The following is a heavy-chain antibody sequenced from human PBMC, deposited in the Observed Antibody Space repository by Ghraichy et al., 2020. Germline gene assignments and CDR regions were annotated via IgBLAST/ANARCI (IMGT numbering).Heavy chain of an antibody. CDR2: ISDSGANT. J-gene: IGHJ4*02. CDR3: AKDTGSPGNSPGGDH. D-gene: IGHD1-26*01. CDR1: GFTFSSYA. V-gene: IGHV3-23*01. Sequence: GGSLRLSCAASGFTFSSYAMSWVRQPPGQGLEWVSAISDSGANTYYANSVKGRFTISRDNSKNTLYLQLNSLRADDTAIYYCAKDTGSPGNSPGGDHWGQGILVTVSS.